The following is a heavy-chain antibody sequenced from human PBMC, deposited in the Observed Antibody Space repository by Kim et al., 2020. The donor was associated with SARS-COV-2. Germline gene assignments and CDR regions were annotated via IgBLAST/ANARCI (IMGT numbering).Heavy chain of an antibody. CDR3: ATPNMSYYDSSGFDY. D-gene: IGHD3-22*01. Sequence: SVKVSCKASGGTFSSYAISWVRQAPGQGLEWMGRIIPILGIANYAQKFQGRVTITADKSTSTAYMELSSLRSEYTAVYYCATPNMSYYDSSGFDYWGQGTLVTVSS. CDR1: GGTFSSYA. J-gene: IGHJ4*02. CDR2: IIPILGIA. V-gene: IGHV1-69*04.